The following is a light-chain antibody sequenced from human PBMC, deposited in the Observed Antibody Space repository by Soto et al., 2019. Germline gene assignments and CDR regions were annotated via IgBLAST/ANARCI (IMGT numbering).Light chain of an antibody. J-gene: IGKJ4*01. V-gene: IGKV2-28*01. CDR2: LVS. CDR3: MQAIQAPLT. Sequence: IVMTQSPLSLPVTLGEPASISCRSSQSLVHSNGNNYLDWLLQKPGQSPRLLIYLVSKRSSGVPDRFSGSGAGTDFTLIISRVEAEDVGFYYCMQAIQAPLTFGEGTQVEIK. CDR1: QSLVHSNGNNY.